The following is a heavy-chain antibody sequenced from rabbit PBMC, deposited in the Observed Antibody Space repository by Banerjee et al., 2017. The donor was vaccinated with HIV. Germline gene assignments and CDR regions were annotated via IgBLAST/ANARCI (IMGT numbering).Heavy chain of an antibody. J-gene: IGHJ4*01. Sequence: EESGGGLVKPGGTLTLTCTVSGFSFSSNWICWVRQAPGKGLEWIACIDTNDGDTDYANWPKGRFTISKTSSTTVTLQMTSLTAADTATYFCARDLAGGIGWNFSLWGPGTLVTVS. CDR1: GFSFSSNW. V-gene: IGHV1S45*01. D-gene: IGHD4-2*01. CDR2: IDTNDGDT. CDR3: ARDLAGGIGWNFSL.